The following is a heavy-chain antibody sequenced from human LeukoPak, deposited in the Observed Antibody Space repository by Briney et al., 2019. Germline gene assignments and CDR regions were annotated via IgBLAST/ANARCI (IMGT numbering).Heavy chain of an antibody. V-gene: IGHV4-30-4*01. D-gene: IGHD3-10*01. CDR1: GDSISSGDYD. CDR2: IYSSGST. CDR3: ARDGNAMVRGYAFEI. J-gene: IGHJ3*02. Sequence: SQTLSLTCIVSGDSISSGDYDGRWVRQPPGGGLEWLGCIYSSGSTYYNPSLKSRVTISVDTSKNQFSLKLSSVTAADTAVYYCARDGNAMVRGYAFEIWGQGTMVTVSS.